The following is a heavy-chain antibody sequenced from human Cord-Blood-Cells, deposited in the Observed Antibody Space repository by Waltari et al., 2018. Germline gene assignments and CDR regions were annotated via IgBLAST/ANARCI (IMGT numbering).Heavy chain of an antibody. V-gene: IGHV4-34*01. CDR3: AVPQLLVRRGFDY. Sequence: QVQLQQWGAGLLKPSETLSLTCAVYGGSVSGYYWSWTRQHPGKGLKWIGEIKHSGTTNYNPSLKSRVTISVDTSKHQFSLKLSSVTAADTAVYYRAVPQLLVRRGFDYWGQGTLVTVSS. CDR2: IKHSGTT. D-gene: IGHD6-19*01. CDR1: GGSVSGYY. J-gene: IGHJ4*02.